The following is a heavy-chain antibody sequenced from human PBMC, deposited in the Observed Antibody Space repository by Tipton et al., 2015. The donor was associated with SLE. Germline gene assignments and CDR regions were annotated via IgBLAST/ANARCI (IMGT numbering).Heavy chain of an antibody. J-gene: IGHJ5*02. V-gene: IGHV4-61*08. CDR2: IYYSGST. Sequence: TLSLTCTVSGGSVSSGDYYWSWIRQPPGKGLEWIGYIYYSGSTNYNPSLKSRVTISVDTSKNQFSLKLSSVTAADTAVYYCARDLRDTDNWFDPWGQGTLVTVSS. CDR3: ARDLRDTDNWFDP. CDR1: GGSVSSGDYY.